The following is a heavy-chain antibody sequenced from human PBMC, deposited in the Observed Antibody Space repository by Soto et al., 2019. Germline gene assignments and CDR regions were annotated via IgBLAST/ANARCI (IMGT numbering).Heavy chain of an antibody. CDR1: GDSISSSNYY. V-gene: IGHV4-39*01. CDR2: IYNSGST. CDR3: ARRPCGGECWRYFDY. Sequence: AETLSLTGTVSGDSISSSNYYWGWIRQPPGKGLEWIASIYNSGSTYYNPSLKSRVTLSVDTSKTQFSLKLSFVTAADTAVYYCARRPCGGECWRYFDYWGQGTLVTVSS. D-gene: IGHD2-21*01. J-gene: IGHJ4*02.